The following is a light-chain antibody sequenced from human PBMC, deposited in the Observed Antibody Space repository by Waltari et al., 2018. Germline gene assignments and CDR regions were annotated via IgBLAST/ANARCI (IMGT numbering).Light chain of an antibody. CDR1: STEVVAYTF. CDR2: DVG. CDR3: SSYTTSTTLL. Sequence: ALTQPASVSWSPGQSITISSTVSSTEVVAYTFVSWYQQHPGKVPKLILYDVGNRPSGISHRFSASKSGNTASLTISGLQEEDEGEYYCSSYTTSTTLLFGTGTRLTVL. V-gene: IGLV2-14*01. J-gene: IGLJ1*01.